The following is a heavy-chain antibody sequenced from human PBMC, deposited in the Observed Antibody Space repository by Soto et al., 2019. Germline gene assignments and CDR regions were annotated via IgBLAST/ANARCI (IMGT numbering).Heavy chain of an antibody. Sequence: TLSLTCAVSNGSINSGGFSWNWIRQPPGKGLVWIGSISHSGTTYYNPSLKNRVTISLDESKTQFSLNLISATAADTAVYYCARGYDLWSWFGGIDVWGQGTTVTVSS. D-gene: IGHD3-3*01. CDR3: ARGYDLWSWFGGIDV. CDR1: NGSINSGGFS. CDR2: ISHSGTT. V-gene: IGHV4-30-2*01. J-gene: IGHJ6*01.